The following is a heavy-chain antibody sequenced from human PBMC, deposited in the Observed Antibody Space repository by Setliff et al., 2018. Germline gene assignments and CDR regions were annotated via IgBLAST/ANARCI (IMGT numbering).Heavy chain of an antibody. CDR1: GGSISSSNW. CDR2: IYHSGST. D-gene: IGHD3-22*01. Sequence: KTSETLSLTCAVSGGSISSSNWWSWVRQPPGKGLEWIGEIYHSGSTNYNPSLKSRVTISADKSKNQFSLKLSSVTAADTAVYYCARGPYNIYDRSDDYYVGAFDMWGLGTKVTVSS. CDR3: ARGPYNIYDRSDDYYVGAFDM. V-gene: IGHV4-4*02. J-gene: IGHJ3*02.